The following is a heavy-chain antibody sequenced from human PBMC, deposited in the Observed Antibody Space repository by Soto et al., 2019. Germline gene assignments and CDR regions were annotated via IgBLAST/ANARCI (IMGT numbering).Heavy chain of an antibody. Sequence: GGSLRLSCSASGFTFSNSAMHWVRQAPGKGLEYVSAISSSGGSTYYADSVKGRFTISRDNSKNSLYLQMSSLRVEDTAVYYCVKGYSSSWYVWFDYWGQGT. CDR3: VKGYSSSWYVWFDY. V-gene: IGHV3-64D*06. J-gene: IGHJ4*02. CDR2: ISSSGGST. D-gene: IGHD6-13*01. CDR1: GFTFSNSA.